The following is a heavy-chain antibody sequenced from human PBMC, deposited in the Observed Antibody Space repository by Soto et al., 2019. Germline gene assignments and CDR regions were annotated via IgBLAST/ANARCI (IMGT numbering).Heavy chain of an antibody. CDR3: ARALLMFGVVVITDAFDI. Sequence: QVQLVQSGAEVKKPGSSVKVSCKASGGTFSSYAISWVRQAPGQGLEWMGGIIPIFGTANYAQKFQGRVTITADESTSKAYMELSSLRSEDTAVYYCARALLMFGVVVITDAFDIWGQGTMVTVSS. V-gene: IGHV1-69*12. J-gene: IGHJ3*02. CDR2: IIPIFGTA. CDR1: GGTFSSYA. D-gene: IGHD3-22*01.